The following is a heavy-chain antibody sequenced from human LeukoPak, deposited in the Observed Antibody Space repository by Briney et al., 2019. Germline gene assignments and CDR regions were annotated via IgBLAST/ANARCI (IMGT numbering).Heavy chain of an antibody. CDR2: IYIGGST. J-gene: IGHJ4*02. CDR1: GFTVSSNY. CDR3: ARDRREYSGNYFDY. D-gene: IGHD1-26*01. V-gene: IGHV3-53*01. Sequence: GGSLRLSCAASGFTVSSNYMSWVRQAPGKGLEWVSVIYIGGSTYYADSVKGRFTISTDNSKNTLYLQMNSLRAKDTAVYYCARDRREYSGNYFDYWGQGTLVTVSS.